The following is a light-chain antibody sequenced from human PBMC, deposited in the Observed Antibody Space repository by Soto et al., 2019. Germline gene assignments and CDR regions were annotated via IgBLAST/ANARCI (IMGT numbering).Light chain of an antibody. CDR2: DAS. CDR3: QHYVTSSIT. V-gene: IGKV3-11*01. Sequence: EIVLTQSPATLSLSPGERSTLSCRASQSVSSYLAWYQQKPGQAPRLLIYDASNRATGIPARFSGGGSGTDFTLTISRLEPEDFAVYYCQHYVTSSITFGQGTRLEI. J-gene: IGKJ5*01. CDR1: QSVSSY.